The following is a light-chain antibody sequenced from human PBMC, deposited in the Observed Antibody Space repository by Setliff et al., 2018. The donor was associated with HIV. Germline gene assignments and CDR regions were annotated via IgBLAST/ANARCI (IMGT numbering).Light chain of an antibody. Sequence: SVLTQPASVSGSPGQSVTIPCTGISSDVGSYNLVSWYRQYPGKAPKLMIYEVSKRPSGVSNRFSGSKSGNTASLTISGLQAEDEADYYCCSYAGSYVFGTGTKV. CDR3: CSYAGSYV. CDR2: EVS. V-gene: IGLV2-23*02. CDR1: SSDVGSYNL. J-gene: IGLJ1*01.